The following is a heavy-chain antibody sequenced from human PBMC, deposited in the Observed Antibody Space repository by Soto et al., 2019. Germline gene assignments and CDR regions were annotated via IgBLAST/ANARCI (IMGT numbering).Heavy chain of an antibody. D-gene: IGHD3-16*01. V-gene: IGHV1-8*01. Sequence: ASVKVSCKASGYTFTSYDINWVRQATGQGLEWMGWMNPNSGNTGYAQKFQGRVTMTRNTSISTAYMELSSLRSEDTAVYYCARYIAARPSMITFGGVMFDNWFDPWGQGTLVTVSS. J-gene: IGHJ5*02. CDR2: MNPNSGNT. CDR1: GYTFTSYD. CDR3: ARYIAARPSMITFGGVMFDNWFDP.